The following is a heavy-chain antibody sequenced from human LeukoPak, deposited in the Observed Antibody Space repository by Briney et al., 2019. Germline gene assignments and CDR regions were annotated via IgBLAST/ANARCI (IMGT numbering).Heavy chain of an antibody. CDR1: GGSISSYY. Sequence: PSETLSLTCTVSGGSISSYYWSWIRQPPGKGLEWIGHIHYGGSTHYNPSLQSRVSISIDTSKKHFSLNLRSVTAVDTAVYYCARWGHFDTSGYFVVYYWGQGTLVTVSS. J-gene: IGHJ4*02. V-gene: IGHV4-59*01. CDR2: IHYGGST. CDR3: ARWGHFDTSGYFVVYY. D-gene: IGHD3-22*01.